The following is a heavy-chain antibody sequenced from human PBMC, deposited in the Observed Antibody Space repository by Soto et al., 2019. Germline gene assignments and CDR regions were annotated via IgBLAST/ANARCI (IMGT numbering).Heavy chain of an antibody. V-gene: IGHV3-73*01. CDR1: GFTLSGSR. D-gene: IGHD2-21*02. CDR2: IRSKADSYAT. Sequence: GGSLRLSCAASGFTLSGSRIHWVRQASGKGLEWVGRIRSKADSYATAYAASVKGRFTISRDDSKNTAYVQMNSLKTEDTAVYYCTSQYCGGDCSRVDPWGQGTLVTVSS. J-gene: IGHJ5*02. CDR3: TSQYCGGDCSRVDP.